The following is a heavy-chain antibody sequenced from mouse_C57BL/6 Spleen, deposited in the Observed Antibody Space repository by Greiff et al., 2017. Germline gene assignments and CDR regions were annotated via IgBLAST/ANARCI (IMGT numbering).Heavy chain of an antibody. V-gene: IGHV1-81*01. D-gene: IGHD1-1*01. CDR2: IYPRSGNT. J-gene: IGHJ4*01. Sequence: VQLQQSGAELARPGASVKLSCKASGYTFTSYGISWVKQRTGQGLEWIGEIYPRSGNTYYNEKFKGKATLTADKSSSTAYMELRSLTSEDSAVYFGARTDYYGSRDYAMDYWGQGTSVTVSS. CDR3: ARTDYYGSRDYAMDY. CDR1: GYTFTSYG.